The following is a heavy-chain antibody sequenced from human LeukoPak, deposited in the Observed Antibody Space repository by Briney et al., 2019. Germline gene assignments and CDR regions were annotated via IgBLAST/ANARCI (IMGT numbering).Heavy chain of an antibody. CDR2: IIPIFGTA. D-gene: IGHD2-15*01. Sequence: SVKVSCKASGGTFSSYAISWVRQAPGQGLEWMGGIIPIFGTANYAQKFQGRVTITADKSTSTAYMELSSLRSEDTAVYYCARYCSGGSCYHHFDYWGQGTLVTVSS. J-gene: IGHJ4*02. CDR1: GGTFSSYA. V-gene: IGHV1-69*06. CDR3: ARYCSGGSCYHHFDY.